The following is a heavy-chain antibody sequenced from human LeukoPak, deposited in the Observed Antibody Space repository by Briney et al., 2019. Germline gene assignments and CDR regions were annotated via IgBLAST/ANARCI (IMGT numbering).Heavy chain of an antibody. V-gene: IGHV3-48*03. J-gene: IGHJ6*04. Sequence: GGSLRLSCAASGFTFSSYEMNWVRQAPGKGLEWVSYISSSGSTIYYADSVKGRFAISRDNAKNSLYLQMNSLRAEGTAVYYCAELGITMIGGVWGKGTTVTISS. D-gene: IGHD3-10*02. CDR2: ISSSGSTI. CDR3: AELGITMIGGV. CDR1: GFTFSSYE.